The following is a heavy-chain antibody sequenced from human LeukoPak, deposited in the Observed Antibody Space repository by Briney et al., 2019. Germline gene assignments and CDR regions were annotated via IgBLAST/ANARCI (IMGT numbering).Heavy chain of an antibody. CDR2: IIPIFGTA. Sequence: GASVKVSCKASGGTFSSYAISWVRRAPGQGLEWMGGIIPIFGTANYAQKFQGRVTITADKSTSTAYMELSSLRSEDTAVYYCATVTSYYYDSSGGPPPHWGQGTLVTVSS. CDR3: ATVTSYYYDSSGGPPPH. J-gene: IGHJ4*02. D-gene: IGHD3-22*01. V-gene: IGHV1-69*06. CDR1: GGTFSSYA.